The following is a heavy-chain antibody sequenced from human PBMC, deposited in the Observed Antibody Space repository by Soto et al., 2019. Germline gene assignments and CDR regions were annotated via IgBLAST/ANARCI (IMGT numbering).Heavy chain of an antibody. V-gene: IGHV1-2*04. J-gene: IGHJ4*02. Sequence: ASVKVSCKASGYTFTGYYMHWVRQAPGQGLEWMGWINPNSGGTNDAQKFQGWATMTRDTSIRTAYMELSRLRSDDTAVYYCARGGYDCSSTSCYGPNFDYWGQGTLVTVSS. CDR3: ARGGYDCSSTSCYGPNFDY. CDR2: INPNSGGT. D-gene: IGHD2-2*01. CDR1: GYTFTGYY.